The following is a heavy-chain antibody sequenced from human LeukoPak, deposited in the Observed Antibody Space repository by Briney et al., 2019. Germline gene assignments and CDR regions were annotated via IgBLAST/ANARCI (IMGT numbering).Heavy chain of an antibody. CDR1: GGSFSGYY. V-gene: IGHV4-34*01. J-gene: IGHJ3*02. CDR2: INHSGST. CDR3: ARKEQWLPHDAFDI. Sequence: SETLSLPCAVYGGSFSGYYWSWIRQPPGKGLEWIGEINHSGSTNYNPSLKSRVTISVDTSKNQFSLKLSSVTAADTAVYYCARKEQWLPHDAFDIWGQGTMVTVSS. D-gene: IGHD6-19*01.